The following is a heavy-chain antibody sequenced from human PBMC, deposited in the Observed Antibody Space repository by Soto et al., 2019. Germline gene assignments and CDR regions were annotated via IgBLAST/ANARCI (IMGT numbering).Heavy chain of an antibody. V-gene: IGHV3-73*01. D-gene: IGHD2-2*01. CDR2: IRSKANSYAT. CDR3: TILTPEDIVVVPAAADY. J-gene: IGHJ4*02. CDR1: WFTFSDSA. Sequence: GGSLRLSSAASWFTFSDSAIHWVRQASGKGLEWVGRIRSKANSYATAYAASVKGRFTISRDDSKNTAYLQMNSLKTEDTAVYYCTILTPEDIVVVPAAADYWGQGTLVTVSS.